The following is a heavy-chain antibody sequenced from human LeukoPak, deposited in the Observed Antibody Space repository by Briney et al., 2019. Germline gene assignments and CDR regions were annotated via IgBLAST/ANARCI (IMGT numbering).Heavy chain of an antibody. J-gene: IGHJ4*02. Sequence: GGSLRLSCAASGFTLSDSYMSWIRQAPGKGLEWVSSINTVSSYIEYADSVKGRFTISRDNAKNSLYLQMNSLRAEDTAVFYCARDLASRSFDYWGQGTLVTVSS. CDR1: GFTLSDSY. CDR3: ARDLASRSFDY. D-gene: IGHD5-24*01. CDR2: INTVSSYI. V-gene: IGHV3-11*06.